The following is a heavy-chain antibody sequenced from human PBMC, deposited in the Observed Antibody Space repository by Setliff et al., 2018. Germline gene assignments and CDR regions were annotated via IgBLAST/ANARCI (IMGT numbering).Heavy chain of an antibody. CDR3: ARGYCDGIGCPAPLYYFDS. D-gene: IGHD2-21*01. CDR1: EYSFAGYY. Sequence: ASVKVSCKAPEYSFAGYYMHWLRQAPGQGPEWMGWINPNNGKTQYSQMFQGRLTMTKDTSISTVYMELSSLRSDDMAVYYCARGYCDGIGCPAPLYYFDSWGQGTLVTVSS. J-gene: IGHJ4*02. V-gene: IGHV1-2*02. CDR2: INPNNGKT.